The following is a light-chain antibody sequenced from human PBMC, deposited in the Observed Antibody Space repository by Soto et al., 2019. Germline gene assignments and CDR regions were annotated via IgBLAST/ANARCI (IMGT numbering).Light chain of an antibody. CDR1: SSDVGGYNH. CDR2: EVS. J-gene: IGLJ1*01. CDR3: SLYSSNGSLI. V-gene: IGLV2-14*01. Sequence: QSALTQPASVSGSPGQSITISCTGSSSDVGGYNHVSWYQQHPGKAPKLMIYEVSNRPSGVSNRFSGSKSGNTASLTISGLQAEDEADYFCSLYSSNGSLIFGPGTKLTVL.